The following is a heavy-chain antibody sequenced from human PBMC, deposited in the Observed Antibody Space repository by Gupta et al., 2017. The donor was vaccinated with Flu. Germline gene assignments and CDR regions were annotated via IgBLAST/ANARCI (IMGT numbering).Heavy chain of an antibody. CDR3: AREGLIVGGMLNHFDY. CDR2: TFYRSKWYN. CDR1: GDSVSSYSAA. V-gene: IGHV6-1*01. Sequence: QVQLQQSGPGLVKPSQTLSLTCAISGDSVSSYSAAWNWVRQSPSRGLEWLGRTFYRSKWYNDYAASVKSRITINPDTSKNQFSLELKSVTPEDAAVYYCAREGLIVGGMLNHFDYWGQGTRVTVSS. J-gene: IGHJ4*02. D-gene: IGHD6-19*01.